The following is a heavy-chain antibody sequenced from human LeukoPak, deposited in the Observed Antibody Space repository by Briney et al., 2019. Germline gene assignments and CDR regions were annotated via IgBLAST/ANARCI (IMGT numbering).Heavy chain of an antibody. Sequence: SETLSLTCTVSGGSIRSSYWSWIRQPPRKGLEWIGYIYHNGNTKYHPSLKSRVTISVDTSKNQFSLKLNSVTAADTAVYYCARGGDGSGSYYFDYWGQGILVTVSS. J-gene: IGHJ4*02. CDR3: ARGGDGSGSYYFDY. CDR1: GGSIRSSY. V-gene: IGHV4-59*01. CDR2: IYHNGNT. D-gene: IGHD3-10*01.